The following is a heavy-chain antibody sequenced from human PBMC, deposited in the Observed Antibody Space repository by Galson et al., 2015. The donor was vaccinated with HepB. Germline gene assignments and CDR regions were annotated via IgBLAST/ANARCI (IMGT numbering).Heavy chain of an antibody. CDR3: ARGGIIG. J-gene: IGHJ4*02. Sequence: SLRLSCAASGFTFSRHWMSWVRQCPGKGLEWVANIKVDGSEKYYVDSVKGRFTISRDNAKNSLYLQMNSLRVEDTAVYYCARGGIIGWGQGTLVTVSS. CDR2: IKVDGSEK. CDR1: GFTFSRHW. V-gene: IGHV3-7*03. D-gene: IGHD3-10*01.